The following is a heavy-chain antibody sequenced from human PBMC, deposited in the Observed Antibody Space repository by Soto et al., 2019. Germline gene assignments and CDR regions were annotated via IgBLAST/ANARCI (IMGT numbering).Heavy chain of an antibody. V-gene: IGHV3-30-3*01. CDR1: GFTFSSYA. Sequence: GGSLRLSCAASGFTFSSYAMHWVRQAPGKGLEWVAVISYDGSNKYYADSVKGRFTISRDNSKNTLYLQMNSLRAEDTAVYYCARDGYFRDPSITMIVVVPDYYYYGMDVWGQGTTVTVSS. D-gene: IGHD3-22*01. J-gene: IGHJ6*02. CDR3: ARDGYFRDPSITMIVVVPDYYYYGMDV. CDR2: ISYDGSNK.